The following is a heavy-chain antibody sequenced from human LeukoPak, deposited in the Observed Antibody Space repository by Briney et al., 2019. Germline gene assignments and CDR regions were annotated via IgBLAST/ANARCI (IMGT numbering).Heavy chain of an antibody. CDR3: ARGNYYDSSGYLYYFDY. D-gene: IGHD3-22*01. Sequence: SETLSLTCTVSGGSISSGSYYWSWIRQPAGKGLEWIGRIYTSGSTNYNPSLKSRVTISVDTSKNQFSLKLSSVTAADTAVYYCARGNYYDSSGYLYYFDYWGQGTLVTVSS. J-gene: IGHJ4*02. CDR2: IYTSGST. V-gene: IGHV4-61*02. CDR1: GGSISSGSYY.